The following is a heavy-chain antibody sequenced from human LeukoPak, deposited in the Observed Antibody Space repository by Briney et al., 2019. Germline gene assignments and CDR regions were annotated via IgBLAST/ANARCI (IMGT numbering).Heavy chain of an antibody. CDR2: INPNSGGT. CDR3: ARDPLRYYDSSGYPHYYYYYGMDV. CDR1: GYTFTRYA. J-gene: IGHJ6*02. D-gene: IGHD3-22*01. Sequence: ASVKVSCKASGYTFTRYAINWVRQAPGQGLEWMGWINPNSGGTNYAQKFQGWVTMTRDTSISTAYMELSRLRSDDTAVYYCARDPLRYYDSSGYPHYYYYYGMDVWGQGTTVTVSS. V-gene: IGHV1-2*04.